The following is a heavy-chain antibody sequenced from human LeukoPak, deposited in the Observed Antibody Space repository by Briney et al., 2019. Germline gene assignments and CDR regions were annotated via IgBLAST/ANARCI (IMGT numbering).Heavy chain of an antibody. CDR3: AESRPWSGYYYGMDV. Sequence: ASVKVSCKASGGTFSSYAISWVRQAPGQGLEWMGGIIPIFGTANYAQKFQGRVTITADESTSTAYMELSSQRSEDTAVYYCAESRPWSGYYYGMDVWGQGTTVTVSS. V-gene: IGHV1-69*13. CDR1: GGTFSSYA. D-gene: IGHD3-3*01. J-gene: IGHJ6*02. CDR2: IIPIFGTA.